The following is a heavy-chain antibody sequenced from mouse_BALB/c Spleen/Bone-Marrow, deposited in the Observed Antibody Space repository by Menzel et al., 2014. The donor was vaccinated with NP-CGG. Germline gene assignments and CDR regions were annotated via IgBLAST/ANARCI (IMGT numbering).Heavy chain of an antibody. V-gene: IGHV1-87*01. Sequence: QVQLQQSGAELARPGASVKLSCKASGYTFTSYWMQWVKQRPGQGLEWIGAIYPGDGDTRYTQKFKGKATLTADKSSSTAYMQLSSLASEDSAVYYCARYYYAMDYWAQGTSVTVSS. CDR3: ARYYYAMDY. J-gene: IGHJ4*01. CDR2: IYPGDGDT. CDR1: GYTFTSYW.